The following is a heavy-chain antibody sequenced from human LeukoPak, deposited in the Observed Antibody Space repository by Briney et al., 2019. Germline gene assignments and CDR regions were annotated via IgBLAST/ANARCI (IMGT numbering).Heavy chain of an antibody. CDR1: GFNFSSYTMH. V-gene: IGHV4-39*01. D-gene: IGHD3/OR15-3a*01. J-gene: IGHJ4*02. Sequence: GSLRLSCAASGFNFSSYTMHWVRQAPGKGLEWIGSIYYSGNTYYNASLKSQVSISIDTSKNQFSLRLTSVTAADTAVYYCARQTGSGLFILPGGQGTLVTVSS. CDR2: IYYSGNT. CDR3: ARQTGSGLFILP.